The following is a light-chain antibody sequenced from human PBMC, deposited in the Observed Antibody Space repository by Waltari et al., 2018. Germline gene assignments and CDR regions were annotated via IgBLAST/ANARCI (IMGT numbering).Light chain of an antibody. Sequence: AIQMTQSPSSLSASVGDRVTITCRASQGIRNDLGWYLQKPGKAPKLLIYAASNLQSGVPSRFSGSGSGTYFTLTISSLQAEDVAVYYCQRYFNIVLFGQGTRVEIK. CDR1: QGIRND. V-gene: IGKV1-6*01. CDR3: QRYFNIVL. CDR2: AAS. J-gene: IGKJ5*01.